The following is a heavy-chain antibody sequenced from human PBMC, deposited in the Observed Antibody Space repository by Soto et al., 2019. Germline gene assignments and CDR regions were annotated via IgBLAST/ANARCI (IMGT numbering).Heavy chain of an antibody. CDR1: GGSISSGGYY. J-gene: IGHJ5*02. D-gene: IGHD6-19*01. Sequence: SETLSLTCTVSGGSISSGGYYWSWIRQHPGKGLEWIGYIYYSGSTYYNPSLKSRVTISVDTSKNQLSLKLSSVTAADTAVYYCARGESSGWSGENWFDPWGQGTLVTVSS. CDR2: IYYSGST. V-gene: IGHV4-31*03. CDR3: ARGESSGWSGENWFDP.